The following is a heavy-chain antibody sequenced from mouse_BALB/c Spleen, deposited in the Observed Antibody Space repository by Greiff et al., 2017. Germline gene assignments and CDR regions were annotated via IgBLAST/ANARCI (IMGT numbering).Heavy chain of an antibody. CDR3: AREVWLAAKYFDY. V-gene: IGHV1-63*02. Sequence: VKLQQSGAELVRPGTSVKMSCKAAGYTFTNYWIGWVKQRPGQGLEWIGQIYPGDGDTNYNGKFKGKATLTADKSSSTAYMQLSSLTSEDSAVYFCAREVWLAAKYFDYWGQGTTLTVSS. CDR1: GYTFTNYW. CDR2: IYPGDGDT. D-gene: IGHD6-1*01. J-gene: IGHJ2*01.